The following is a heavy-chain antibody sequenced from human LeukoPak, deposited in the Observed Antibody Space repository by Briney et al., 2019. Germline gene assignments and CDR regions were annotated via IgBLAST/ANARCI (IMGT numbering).Heavy chain of an antibody. D-gene: IGHD1-26*01. CDR2: ISGSGERT. CDR1: GFMFSAYA. Sequence: GGSLRLSCVTSGFMFSAYAMSWVRQAPGKGLEWVSIISGSGERTYYTDSVKGRFTVSRDNSKNTLYLQMKSLRAEDTAVYYCVSQSFSGSDNYYFHYWGQGTLVAVSS. J-gene: IGHJ4*02. V-gene: IGHV3-23*01. CDR3: VSQSFSGSDNYYFHY.